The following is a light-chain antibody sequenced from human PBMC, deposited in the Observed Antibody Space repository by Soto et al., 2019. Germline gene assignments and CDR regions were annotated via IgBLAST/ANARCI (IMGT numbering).Light chain of an antibody. CDR3: QQYGSSPQSRP. V-gene: IGKV3D-20*01. J-gene: IGKJ3*01. Sequence: EIVLTQSPATLSLSSGERATLSCAASQSVSSSYLAWYQQKPGLAPRLLIYDASSRATGIPDRRSGSGSGTEFTLTISRLEPEDFAVYYCQQYGSSPQSRPFGPGTKVDMK. CDR2: DAS. CDR1: QSVSSSY.